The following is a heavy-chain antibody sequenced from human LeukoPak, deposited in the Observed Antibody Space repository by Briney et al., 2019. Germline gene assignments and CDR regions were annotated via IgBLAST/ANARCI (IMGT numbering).Heavy chain of an antibody. Sequence: ASVKVSCKASGYTFTSYGISRVRQAPGQGLEWMGWISAYNGNTNYAQKLQGRVTMTTDTSTSTAYMELRSLRSDDTAVYYCARGKWELLRGTSVFAFDIWGQGTMVTVSS. CDR3: ARGKWELLRGTSVFAFDI. J-gene: IGHJ3*02. CDR2: ISAYNGNT. V-gene: IGHV1-18*01. D-gene: IGHD1-26*01. CDR1: GYTFTSYG.